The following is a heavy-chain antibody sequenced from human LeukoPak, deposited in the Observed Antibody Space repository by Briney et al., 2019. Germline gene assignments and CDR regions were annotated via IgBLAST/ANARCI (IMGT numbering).Heavy chain of an antibody. CDR3: ARDITMVRGVIPQLGY. J-gene: IGHJ4*02. Sequence: ASVKVSCKASGYTFTSYAMNWVRQAPGQGLEWMGWINTNTGNPTYAQGFTGRFVFSLDTSVSTAYLQISSLKTEDTAVYYCARDITMVRGVIPQLGYWGQGTLVTVSS. V-gene: IGHV7-4-1*02. CDR2: INTNTGNP. CDR1: GYTFTSYA. D-gene: IGHD3-10*01.